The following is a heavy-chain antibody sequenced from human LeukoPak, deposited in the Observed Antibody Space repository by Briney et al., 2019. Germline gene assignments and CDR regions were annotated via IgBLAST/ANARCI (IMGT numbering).Heavy chain of an antibody. CDR1: GGSISSYY. CDR2: IYTSGST. V-gene: IGHV4-4*07. J-gene: IGHJ6*03. CDR3: ARHINQRRYCSSTSCSPKLDYYYYYMDV. Sequence: SETLSLTCTVSGGSISSYYWSWIRQPAGKGLEWIGRIYTSGSTYYNPSLKSRVTISVDTSKNQFSLKLSSMTAADTAVYYCARHINQRRYCSSTSCSPKLDYYYYYMDVWGKGTTVTISS. D-gene: IGHD2-2*01.